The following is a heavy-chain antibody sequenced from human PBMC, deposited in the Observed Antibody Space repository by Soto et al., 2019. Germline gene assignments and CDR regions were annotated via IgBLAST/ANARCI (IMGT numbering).Heavy chain of an antibody. J-gene: IGHJ3*02. CDR1: GFTFSSYS. Sequence: GGSLRLSCAASGFTFSSYSMNWVRQAPGKGLEWVSSISSSSYIYYADSVKGRFTISRDNAKNSLYLQMNSLRAEDTAVYYCARSRYCGGDCYDAFDIWGQGTMVTVSS. D-gene: IGHD2-21*02. V-gene: IGHV3-21*01. CDR2: ISSSSYI. CDR3: ARSRYCGGDCYDAFDI.